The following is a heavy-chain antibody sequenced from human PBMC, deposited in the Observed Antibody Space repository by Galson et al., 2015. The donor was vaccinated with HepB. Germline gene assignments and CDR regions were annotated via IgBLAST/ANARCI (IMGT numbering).Heavy chain of an antibody. CDR2: IGTAGDT. J-gene: IGHJ3*02. CDR1: GFTFSSYD. V-gene: IGHV3-13*01. D-gene: IGHD3-3*01. Sequence: SLRLSCAASGFTFSSYDMHWVRQATGKGLEWVSAIGTAGDTYYPGSVKGRFTISRENAKNSLYLQMNSLRAGDTAVYYCARGPSYDFWSGTRNNDAFDIWGQGTMVTVSS. CDR3: ARGPSYDFWSGTRNNDAFDI.